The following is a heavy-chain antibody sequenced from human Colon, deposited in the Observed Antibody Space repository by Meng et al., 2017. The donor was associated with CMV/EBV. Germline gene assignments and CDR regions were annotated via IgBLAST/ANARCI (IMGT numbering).Heavy chain of an antibody. D-gene: IGHD3-3*01. J-gene: IGHJ6*02. CDR3: AADSTLYDFWRYGLDV. V-gene: IGHV1-58*01. CDR2: IVVGSDNT. Sequence: SVKVSCKASGFTFSRSGVHWVRQARGQRLEWIGWIVVGSDNTNYAQKFQERVTNTRDMSTSTAYMELSSLRSEDTAVYYCAADSTLYDFWRYGLDVWGQGTTVTVSS. CDR1: GFTFSRSG.